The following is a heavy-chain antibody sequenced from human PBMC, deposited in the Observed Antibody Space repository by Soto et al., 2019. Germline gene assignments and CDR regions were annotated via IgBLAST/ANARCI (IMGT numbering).Heavy chain of an antibody. CDR1: GFTYSSYD. D-gene: IGHD5-18*01. J-gene: IGHJ4*02. V-gene: IGHV3-30*18. Sequence: QVQLVESGGGVVQPGRSLRLSCEASGFTYSSYDIHWVRQAPAKGLEWVAFISYDGRNKYYTDSVKGRFTISRDNSKNTLYLQMDSLRPEDTAVYYCAKGVSGQLCFDHWGQGTLVTVSS. CDR3: AKGVSGQLCFDH. CDR2: ISYDGRNK.